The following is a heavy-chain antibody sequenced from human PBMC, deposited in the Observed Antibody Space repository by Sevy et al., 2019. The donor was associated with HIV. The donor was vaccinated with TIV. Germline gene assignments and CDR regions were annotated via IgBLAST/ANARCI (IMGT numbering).Heavy chain of an antibody. J-gene: IGHJ3*02. CDR2: IYSGGRT. D-gene: IGHD3-16*01. V-gene: IGHV3-53*01. Sequence: GGSLRLSCTASGFIVSSNYMTWVRQAPGKGLEWVSVIYSGGRTDYADSVKGRFTISRDNSKNTVYLQMNSLRAEDTAVYYCARDRDMITFGVGEAFDIWGQGTMVTVSS. CDR1: GFIVSSNY. CDR3: ARDRDMITFGVGEAFDI.